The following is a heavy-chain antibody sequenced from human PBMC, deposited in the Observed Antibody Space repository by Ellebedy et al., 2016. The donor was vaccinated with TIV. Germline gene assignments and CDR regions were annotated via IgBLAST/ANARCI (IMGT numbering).Heavy chain of an antibody. CDR3: ARDLDKSSGWYGGAAY. J-gene: IGHJ4*02. CDR1: GFTFSSYS. CDR2: ISRSTTTI. Sequence: GESLKISCAGSGFTFSSYSMNWVRQAPGKGLEWVAYISRSTTTIYYADSVKGRFTISRDNAKNSLYLQMNSLRAEDTAVYYCARDLDKSSGWYGGAAYWGQGTLVTVSS. D-gene: IGHD6-19*01. V-gene: IGHV3-48*04.